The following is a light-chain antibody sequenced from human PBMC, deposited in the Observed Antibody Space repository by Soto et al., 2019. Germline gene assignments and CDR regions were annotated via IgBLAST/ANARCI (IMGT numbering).Light chain of an antibody. J-gene: IGKJ4*01. CDR2: AAS. Sequence: EIVLTQSPGTLSLSPGERATLSCRASQSVGSRFLAWYQQKPGQAPRLLIYAASRRATGIPDRFSGSGSGTDITLTISRLEPEDYAVYYCQQYGSSPGFTFGGGTKVDI. CDR1: QSVGSRF. CDR3: QQYGSSPGFT. V-gene: IGKV3-20*01.